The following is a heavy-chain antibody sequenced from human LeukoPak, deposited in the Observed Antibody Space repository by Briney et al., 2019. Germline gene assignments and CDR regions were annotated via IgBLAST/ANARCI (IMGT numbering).Heavy chain of an antibody. CDR2: ISGSGGST. CDR3: AKGNWRYFDY. Sequence: EGSLRLSCAASGFTLSTYVMSWVRQAPGKGLEWVSAISGSGGSTYYADSVKGRFTISRDNSKNTLYLQMNSLGADDTAVYYCAKGNWRYFDYWGQGTLVTVSS. D-gene: IGHD1-1*01. V-gene: IGHV3-23*01. CDR1: GFTLSTYV. J-gene: IGHJ4*02.